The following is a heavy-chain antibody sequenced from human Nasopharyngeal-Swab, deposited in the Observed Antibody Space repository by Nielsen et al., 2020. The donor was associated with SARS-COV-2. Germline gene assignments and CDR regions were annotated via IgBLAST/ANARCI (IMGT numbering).Heavy chain of an antibody. J-gene: IGHJ4*02. CDR3: ATDTRANDLAY. CDR2: IYPSGDT. CDR1: GFTFSSFA. Sequence: GESLKISCAASGFTFSSFAMSWVRQAPGKGLEWVSIIYPSGDTYYADSVKGRFTISRDSSKNTLYLQMNSLRVEDTAVYYCATDTRANDLAYWGQGTLVTVSS. V-gene: IGHV3-53*05.